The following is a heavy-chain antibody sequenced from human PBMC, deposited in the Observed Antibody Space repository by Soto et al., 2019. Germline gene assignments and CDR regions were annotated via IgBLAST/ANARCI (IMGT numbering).Heavy chain of an antibody. CDR1: GYSISSGGYY. Sequence: SETLSLTCTVSGYSISSGGYYWSWIRQHPGKGLEWIGYIYYSGSTYYNPSLKSRVTISVDTSKNQFSLKLSSVTAADTAVFYCARTTVTRVDYFDYWGQGTLVTVSS. CDR3: ARTTVTRVDYFDY. D-gene: IGHD4-17*01. V-gene: IGHV4-31*03. J-gene: IGHJ4*02. CDR2: IYYSGST.